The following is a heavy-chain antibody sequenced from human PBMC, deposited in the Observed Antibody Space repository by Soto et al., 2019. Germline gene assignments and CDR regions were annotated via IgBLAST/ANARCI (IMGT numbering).Heavy chain of an antibody. CDR1: GFTFGDYA. CDR3: VRRQYLDY. CDR2: IRSKAYGGAT. V-gene: IGHV3-49*03. Sequence: EVQLVESGGGLVQPGRSLRLSCTGSGFTFGDYAMSWFRQAPGKGLEWVGVIRSKAYGGATEYAASVKGRFTISRDDSKSIAYLQMNSLKPDDTAVYYCVRRQYLDYWGQGTLVTVSS. J-gene: IGHJ4*02.